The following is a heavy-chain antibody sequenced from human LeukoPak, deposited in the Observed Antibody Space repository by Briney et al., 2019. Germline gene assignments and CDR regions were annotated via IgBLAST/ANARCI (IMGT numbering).Heavy chain of an antibody. CDR3: ARVDPATATAFDI. V-gene: IGHV1-2*02. D-gene: IGHD5-18*01. CDR1: GYTFTGYY. CDR2: INPNSGDT. J-gene: IGHJ3*02. Sequence: GASVTVSCKASGYTFTGYYMHWVRQAPGQGLEWMGWINPNSGDTNYAQKFQGRVAMTRDPSISTAYMELRWLTSDDTAVYYCARVDPATATAFDIWGQGTMVTVSS.